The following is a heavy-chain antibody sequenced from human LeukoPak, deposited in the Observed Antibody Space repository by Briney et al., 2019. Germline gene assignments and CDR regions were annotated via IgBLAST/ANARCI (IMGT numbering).Heavy chain of an antibody. D-gene: IGHD3-10*01. CDR1: GYTFTGYY. J-gene: IGHJ4*02. CDR3: ARADSSIWFGELPFDY. Sequence: GASVKVSCKASGYTFTGYYVHWVRQAPGQGLEWMGWINPNSGGTNYAQKFQGRVTMTRDTSISTAYMELSRLRSDDTAVYYCARADSSIWFGELPFDYWGQGTLVTVSS. V-gene: IGHV1-2*02. CDR2: INPNSGGT.